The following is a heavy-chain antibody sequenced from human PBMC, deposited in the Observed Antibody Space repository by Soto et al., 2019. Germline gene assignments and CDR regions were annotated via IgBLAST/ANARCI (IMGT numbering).Heavy chain of an antibody. V-gene: IGHV3-23*01. J-gene: IGHJ4*02. CDR2: ISFSAVTT. CDR3: AKGAGINWFSS. CDR1: GLTFSSDA. D-gene: IGHD3-10*01. Sequence: EVQLLESGGGLVQPGGSLRLSCVASGLTFSSDAMSWVRQTPEKGLEWIASISFSAVTTHYADSVKGRFTISRDNSKSNLYLQMDNVRADDTAVYYCAKGAGINWFSSWGQGTLVSVSS.